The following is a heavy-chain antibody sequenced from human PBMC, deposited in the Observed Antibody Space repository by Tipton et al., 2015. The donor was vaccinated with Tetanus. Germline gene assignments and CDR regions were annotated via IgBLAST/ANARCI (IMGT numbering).Heavy chain of an antibody. CDR3: ARGASWLGYSYGYGPWYFDL. Sequence: QLVQSGAEVKKPGASVKVSCKASGYTFTSCYMHWVRQAPGQGLEWMGIINPSGGSTSYAQKFQGRVTMTRDTSTSTVYMELSSLRSEDTAVYYCARGASWLGYSYGYGPWYFDLWGRGTLVTVSS. J-gene: IGHJ2*01. CDR2: INPSGGST. CDR1: GYTFTSCY. D-gene: IGHD5-18*01. V-gene: IGHV1-46*01.